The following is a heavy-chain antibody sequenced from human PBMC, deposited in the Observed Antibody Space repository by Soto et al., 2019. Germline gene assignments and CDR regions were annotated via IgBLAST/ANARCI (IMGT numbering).Heavy chain of an antibody. Sequence: GGSLRLSCAASGFTFSPFWMHWVRQVPGKGPVWVSRINSDGNSTSYADSVKGRFTISRDNAKNTLYLQMNSLRAEDTAVYYCARGSNHFDYWGQGTLITVSS. V-gene: IGHV3-74*01. CDR1: GFTFSPFW. CDR3: ARGSNHFDY. J-gene: IGHJ4*02. CDR2: INSDGNST. D-gene: IGHD4-4*01.